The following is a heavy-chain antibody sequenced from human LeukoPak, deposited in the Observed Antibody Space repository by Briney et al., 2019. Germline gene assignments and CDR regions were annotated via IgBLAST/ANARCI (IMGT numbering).Heavy chain of an antibody. D-gene: IGHD6-6*01. CDR3: AGGGEAARSLHY. CDR2: IYNGGTT. CDR1: GVTSNY. J-gene: IGHJ4*02. V-gene: IGHV3-53*04. Sequence: GGSLRLSCAASGVTSNYFTWAGQAPGKGLGWVSVIYNGGTTYYADSVEGRFTISRHNSKSTLFVYLLMNSLRTDDTAVYYCAGGGEAARSLHYWGQGTLVTVSS.